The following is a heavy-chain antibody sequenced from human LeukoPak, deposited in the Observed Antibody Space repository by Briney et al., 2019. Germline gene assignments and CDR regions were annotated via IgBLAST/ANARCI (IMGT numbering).Heavy chain of an antibody. D-gene: IGHD3-10*01. V-gene: IGHV4-34*01. CDR1: GGSFSGYY. CDR2: INHSGST. J-gene: IGHJ4*02. Sequence: PSETLSLTCAVYGGSFSGYYWSWIRQPPGKGLEWIGEINHSGSTNYNPSLKSRVTISVDTSKNQFSLKLSSVTAADTAVYYCASFSGGLHYWGQGTLLTVSS. CDR3: ASFSGGLHY.